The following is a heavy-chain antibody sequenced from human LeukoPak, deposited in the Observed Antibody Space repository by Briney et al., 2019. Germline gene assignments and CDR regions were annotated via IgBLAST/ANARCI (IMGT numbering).Heavy chain of an antibody. D-gene: IGHD3-22*01. J-gene: IGHJ3*02. V-gene: IGHV4-59*08. CDR1: GDSINDYY. CDR3: ARHAGFGSGYYHDAFDI. CDR2: IYHSGST. Sequence: SETLSLTCTVSGDSINDYYWSWIRQPPGNRLEWIGWIYHSGSTMYSPSLESRVTISLDTSRTQFSLDLNSVTAADTAVYYCARHAGFGSGYYHDAFDIWGQGSMVIVSS.